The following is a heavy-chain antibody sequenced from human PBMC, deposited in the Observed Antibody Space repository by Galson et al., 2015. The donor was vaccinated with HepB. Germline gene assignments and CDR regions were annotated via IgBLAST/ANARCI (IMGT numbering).Heavy chain of an antibody. V-gene: IGHV3-43*01. CDR3: AKVEEEYSSSWYDY. Sequence: SLRLSCAASGITFDDYTMHWVRQAPGKGLEWVSLISWDGGSTYYADSVKGRFTISRDNSKNSLYLQMNSLRTEDTALYYCAKVEEEYSSSWYDYWGQGTLVTVSS. D-gene: IGHD6-13*01. J-gene: IGHJ4*02. CDR1: GITFDDYT. CDR2: ISWDGGST.